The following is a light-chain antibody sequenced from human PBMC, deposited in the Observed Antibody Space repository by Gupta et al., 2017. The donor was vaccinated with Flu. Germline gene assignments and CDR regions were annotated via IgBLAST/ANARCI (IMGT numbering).Light chain of an antibody. J-gene: IGKJ2*01. CDR1: ESISSY. V-gene: IGKV1-39*01. Sequence: SSLSASVGDRVTITCRASESISSYLKCCLQKPGKATNLMILAASRLHSGVPSMFSGSGGGTDVTLTISSRQPESFAAYYCQQNDSIPLYTFGQGTKVEIK. CDR3: QQNDSIPLYT. CDR2: AAS.